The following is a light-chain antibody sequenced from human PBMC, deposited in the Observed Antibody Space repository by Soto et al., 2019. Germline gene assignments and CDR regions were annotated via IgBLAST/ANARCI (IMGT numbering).Light chain of an antibody. Sequence: NFMLTQPHSVSESPGKTVTISCTRSSGSIASTYVQWYQQRPGSAPTTVIFEDNQRPSGVPDRFSGSIDSSSNSASLTISGLQTEDEADYYCQSYDPINPVFGGGTKLTVL. J-gene: IGLJ3*02. CDR1: SGSIASTY. CDR3: QSYDPINPV. CDR2: EDN. V-gene: IGLV6-57*04.